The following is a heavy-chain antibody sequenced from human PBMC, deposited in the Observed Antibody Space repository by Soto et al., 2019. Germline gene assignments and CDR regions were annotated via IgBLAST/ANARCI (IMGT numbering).Heavy chain of an antibody. Sequence: SVKVSCKASGFTFTSSAMQWVRQARGQRLEWIGWIVVGSGNTNYAQKFQERVTITMDMSTSTAYMELSSLRSEDTAVYYCAAGSRYYYYYYMDVWGKGTTVTVSS. D-gene: IGHD6-13*01. J-gene: IGHJ6*03. CDR3: AAGSRYYYYYYMDV. CDR2: IVVGSGNT. V-gene: IGHV1-58*02. CDR1: GFTFTSSA.